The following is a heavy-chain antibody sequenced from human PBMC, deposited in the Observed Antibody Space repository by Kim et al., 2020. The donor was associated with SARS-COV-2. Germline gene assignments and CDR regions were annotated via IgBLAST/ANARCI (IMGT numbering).Heavy chain of an antibody. CDR3: AKGRYCSSTSCYLDGMDV. V-gene: IGHV3-23*01. Sequence: GGSLRLSCAASGFTFSSYAMSWVRQAPGKGLEWVSAISGSGGSTYYADSVKGRFTISRDNSKNTLYLQMNSLRAEDTAVYYCAKGRYCSSTSCYLDGMDVWGQGTTVTVSS. J-gene: IGHJ6*02. D-gene: IGHD2-2*01. CDR1: GFTFSSYA. CDR2: ISGSGGST.